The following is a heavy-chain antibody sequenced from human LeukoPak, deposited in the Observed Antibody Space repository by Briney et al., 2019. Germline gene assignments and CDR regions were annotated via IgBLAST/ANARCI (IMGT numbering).Heavy chain of an antibody. Sequence: ASVKISCKVSGYPFTDYYMHWVQPAPGKGVEWMGLVDPEDGETIYAEKFQGRVTITVDTSTDTAYMELSSLRSEDTAVYYCATVGGSYSDYWGQGTLVTVSS. CDR3: ATVGGSYSDY. CDR2: VDPEDGET. V-gene: IGHV1-69-2*01. D-gene: IGHD1-26*01. CDR1: GYPFTDYY. J-gene: IGHJ4*02.